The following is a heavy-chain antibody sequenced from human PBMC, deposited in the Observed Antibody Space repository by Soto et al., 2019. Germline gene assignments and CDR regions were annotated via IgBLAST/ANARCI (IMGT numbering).Heavy chain of an antibody. CDR3: AKDSTGIAAAGTRLGYYQGMDV. Sequence: GGSLRLSCVASGFTFSGNAMTWVRQAPGKGLHWVSGISAGGTTYYADSAKGRFTISRDNSKNTLYLQMNSLRADDTAVYYCAKDSTGIAAAGTRLGYYQGMDVWGQGTTVTVSS. J-gene: IGHJ6*02. CDR1: GFTFSGNA. D-gene: IGHD6-13*01. CDR2: ISAGGTT. V-gene: IGHV3-23*01.